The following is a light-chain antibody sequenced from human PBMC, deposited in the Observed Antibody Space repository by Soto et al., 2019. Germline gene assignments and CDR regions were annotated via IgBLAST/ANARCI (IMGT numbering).Light chain of an antibody. CDR3: QQYGSSSIT. J-gene: IGKJ5*01. V-gene: IGKV3-20*01. CDR1: QSVSSSY. Sequence: EIVLTPSPGTLSLSPGERATLSCRASQSVSSSYLAWYQQEPGQAPRLLIYGASSRATGIPDRFSGSGSGTDFTLTISRLEPEDFAVYYCQQYGSSSITFGQGTRLEIK. CDR2: GAS.